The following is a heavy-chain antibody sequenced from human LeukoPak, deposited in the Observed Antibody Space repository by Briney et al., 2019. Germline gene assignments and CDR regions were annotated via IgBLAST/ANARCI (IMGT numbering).Heavy chain of an antibody. CDR3: VRTRPVSGWFDP. J-gene: IGHJ5*02. CDR1: GFSLRTSGMC. CDR2: IDWDNDK. D-gene: IGHD5/OR15-5a*01. Sequence: ESGPALVKPTQTLTLTCTFSGFSLRTSGMCVSWIRQPPVKALEWLARIDWDNDKYYTTSLKTRLTISKDTSKNQVVLTMTNMDPVDTATYYCVRTRPVSGWFDPWGQGTLVTVSS. V-gene: IGHV2-70*11.